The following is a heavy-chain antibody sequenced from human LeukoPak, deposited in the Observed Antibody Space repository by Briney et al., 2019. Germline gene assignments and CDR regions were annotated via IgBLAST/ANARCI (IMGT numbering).Heavy chain of an antibody. V-gene: IGHV4-59*08. CDR1: GASINSHF. D-gene: IGHD1-26*01. CDR3: ARGRYHFDY. J-gene: IGHJ4*02. CDR2: IYYTGSS. Sequence: SETLSLTCTVSGASINSHFWSSIRQPPGKGLEWVGSIYYTGSSNYNPSLESRVTISVDTSKNQFSLKLSSVTAADTAVYYCARGRYHFDYWGQGTLVTVSS.